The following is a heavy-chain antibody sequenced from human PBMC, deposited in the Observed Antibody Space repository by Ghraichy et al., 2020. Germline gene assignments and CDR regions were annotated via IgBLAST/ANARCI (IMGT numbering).Heavy chain of an antibody. Sequence: ASVKVSCKASGYTFTSSATHLVRQAPGQLLEWMGWINAGNGNTKYSQKFQGRVTITRDTSASTAYMELSSLRSEDTAVYYCATTASLGWFDPWGQGTLVTVSA. CDR3: ATTASLGWFDP. CDR1: GYTFTSSA. D-gene: IGHD4-11*01. J-gene: IGHJ5*02. CDR2: INAGNGNT. V-gene: IGHV1-3*01.